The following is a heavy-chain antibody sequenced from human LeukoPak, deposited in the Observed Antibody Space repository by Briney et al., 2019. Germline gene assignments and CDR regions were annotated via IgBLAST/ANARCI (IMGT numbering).Heavy chain of an antibody. Sequence: PGGSLRLSCEVSGFTFSSYEMNWVRQAPGKGLEWVSYIHTGSSPTSYADSVKGRFTISRDNAKHSLYLQVNSLRAEDTAVYYCARVRSYFYYYYMDVWGKGTMVTVSS. V-gene: IGHV3-48*03. CDR1: GFTFSSYE. D-gene: IGHD3-10*01. CDR3: ARVRSYFYYYYMDV. J-gene: IGHJ6*03. CDR2: IHTGSSPT.